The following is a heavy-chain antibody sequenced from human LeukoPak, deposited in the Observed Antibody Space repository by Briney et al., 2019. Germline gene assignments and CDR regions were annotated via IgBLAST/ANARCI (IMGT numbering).Heavy chain of an antibody. V-gene: IGHV4-59*08. J-gene: IGHJ4*02. CDR3: ARQHSSSYYYFDY. CDR1: GGSISIYF. CDR2: IYYSGST. Sequence: SETLSLTCTVSGGSISIYFWSWIRQPPGEGLEWIAYIYYSGSTNYNPSLKSRVTISVDTSKNQFSLKLTSVTAADTAFYYCARQHSSSYYYFDYWGQGTLVTVSS. D-gene: IGHD3-22*01.